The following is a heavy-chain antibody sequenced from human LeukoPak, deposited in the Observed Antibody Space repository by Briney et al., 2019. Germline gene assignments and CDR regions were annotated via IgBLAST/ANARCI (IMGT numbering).Heavy chain of an antibody. Sequence: GGSLRLSCEVAGFTLSNYWMMWVRQAPGKGLEWVACIDEDGSETNEVDSVTGRFTVSRDHAKNSLILQMNSLRAEDTAVYYCVRYGRRANDQPFDVWGQGTMVTVSS. V-gene: IGHV3-7*01. J-gene: IGHJ3*01. CDR2: IDEDGSET. CDR1: GFTLSNYW. D-gene: IGHD1-1*01. CDR3: VRYGRRANDQPFDV.